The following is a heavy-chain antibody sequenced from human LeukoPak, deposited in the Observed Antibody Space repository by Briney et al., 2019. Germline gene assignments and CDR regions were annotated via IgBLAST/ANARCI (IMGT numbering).Heavy chain of an antibody. CDR1: GFTFSSYW. J-gene: IGHJ6*02. CDR3: ARVASKGGMDV. V-gene: IGHV4-59*01. CDR2: VHYTWNT. Sequence: PGGSLRLSCAASGFTFSSYWMSWIRQPPGKGLEWIGHVHYTWNTKYNPSLTGRVSISLDRSKNQFSLSLSSLTAADTAVYYCARVASKGGMDVWGQGTTVIVSS.